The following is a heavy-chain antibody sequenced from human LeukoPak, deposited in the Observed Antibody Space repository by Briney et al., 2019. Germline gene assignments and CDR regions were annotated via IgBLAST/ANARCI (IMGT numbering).Heavy chain of an antibody. V-gene: IGHV4-31*03. CDR2: ISYTGSR. Sequence: SQTLSLTCTVSGGSLNSGGYYWSWIRQHPGKGLEWIGYISYTGSRYYNPSLKSRVTISIDTSKNQFSLNLTSVTAADTAVYYCARDLGSDGFNLRNWFDPWGQGTLVTVSS. J-gene: IGHJ5*02. CDR1: GGSLNSGGYY. CDR3: ARDLGSDGFNLRNWFDP. D-gene: IGHD5-24*01.